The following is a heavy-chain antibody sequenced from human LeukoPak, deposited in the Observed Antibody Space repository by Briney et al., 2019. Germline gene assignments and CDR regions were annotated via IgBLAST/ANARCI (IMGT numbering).Heavy chain of an antibody. CDR3: ARRRYDASGYYPSRGRYFGY. Sequence: PSETLSLTCTVSGGSISSSSYYWGWIRQPPGKGLEWIGSIYYSGSTYYNPSLKSRVTISVDTSKNQFSLTLSSVAAADTAVYYCARRRYDASGYYPSRGRYFGYWGQGTLVTVSS. CDR1: GGSISSSSYY. V-gene: IGHV4-39*07. CDR2: IYYSGST. J-gene: IGHJ4*02. D-gene: IGHD3-22*01.